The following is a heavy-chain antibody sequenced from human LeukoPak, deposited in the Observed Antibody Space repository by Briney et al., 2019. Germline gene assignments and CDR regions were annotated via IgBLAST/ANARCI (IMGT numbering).Heavy chain of an antibody. D-gene: IGHD2-21*02. J-gene: IGHJ4*02. CDR2: IYSGGST. CDR1: GFAISSNY. CDR3: ARDQTVYFDY. V-gene: IGHV3-53*05. Sequence: GGALSLSCAASGFAISSNYMSWVRQAPGKGLEWISVIYSGGSTYYADYVKGRFTISRDNSKNTLYLQMNSLRAEDTAVYYCARDQTVYFDYWGQGTLVTVSS.